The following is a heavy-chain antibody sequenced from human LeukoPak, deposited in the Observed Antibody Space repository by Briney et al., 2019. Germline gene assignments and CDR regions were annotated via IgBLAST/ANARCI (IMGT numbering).Heavy chain of an antibody. CDR1: GFTFSSYG. CDR2: ISYDGSNK. V-gene: IGHV3-30*03. J-gene: IGHJ4*02. Sequence: GGSLRLSCAASGFTFSSYGMHWVRQAPGKGLEWVAIISYDGSNKYYADSVKGRFTISRDNSKNTLYLQMNSLRAEDTAVYYCARGNFQRITIFGVVILYYFDYWGQGTLVTVSS. D-gene: IGHD3-3*01. CDR3: ARGNFQRITIFGVVILYYFDY.